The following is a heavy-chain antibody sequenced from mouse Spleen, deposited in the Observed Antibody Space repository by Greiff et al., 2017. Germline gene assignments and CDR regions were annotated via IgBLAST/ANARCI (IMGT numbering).Heavy chain of an antibody. CDR1: GFTFSSYA. J-gene: IGHJ2*01. CDR3: ARHGSITTVVAIDY. D-gene: IGHD1-1*01. CDR2: ISSGGSYT. V-gene: IGHV5-9-3*01. Sequence: EVKLEESGGGLVKPGGSLKLSCAASGFTFSSYAMSWVRQTPEKRLEWVATISSGGSYTYYPDSVKGRFTISRDNAKNTLYLQMSSLRSEDTAMYYCARHGSITTVVAIDYWGQGTTLTVSS.